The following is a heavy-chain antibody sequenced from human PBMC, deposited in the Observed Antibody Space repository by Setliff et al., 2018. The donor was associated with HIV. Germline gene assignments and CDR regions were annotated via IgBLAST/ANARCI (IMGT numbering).Heavy chain of an antibody. CDR3: ALSGANLFDP. J-gene: IGHJ5*02. CDR1: GFTFSDYY. D-gene: IGHD5-12*01. Sequence: GGSLRLSCVASGFTFSDYYMIWIRQAPGQGLEWVSTISSGGDTYYGDSVKGRFTISRDNSRDTLYLQVNKLRAEDTAVYYCALSGANLFDPWGQGILVTVSS. V-gene: IGHV3-53*01. CDR2: ISSGGDT.